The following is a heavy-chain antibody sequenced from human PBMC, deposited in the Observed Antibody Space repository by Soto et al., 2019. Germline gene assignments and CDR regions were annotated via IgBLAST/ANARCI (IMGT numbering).Heavy chain of an antibody. CDR2: LYYGRSA. CDR1: GDSISSYY. Sequence: QVQLQESGPGLVKPSETLSLTCAVSGDSISSYYCMWIRQPPGKGLESIGYLYYGRSANYNPSLKSPVTLSADTSTNQCSLTLSSMTAADTAVYSCALRSMAVVPEYWGQGTLVTVSS. V-gene: IGHV4-59*01. D-gene: IGHD3-22*01. CDR3: ALRSMAVVPEY. J-gene: IGHJ4*02.